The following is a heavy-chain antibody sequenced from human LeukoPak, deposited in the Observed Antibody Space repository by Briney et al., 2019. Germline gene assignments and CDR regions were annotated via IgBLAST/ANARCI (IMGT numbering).Heavy chain of an antibody. CDR1: GFTFNIYE. D-gene: IGHD4-11*01. CDR2: ISSSGTTI. CDR3: AKASLTTNVALDY. V-gene: IGHV3-48*03. J-gene: IGHJ4*02. Sequence: GGSLRLSCAASGFTFNIYEMNWVRQAPGKGLEWVSYISSSGTTIYYADSVKGRFTISSDNAKTSLYLQMNSLRAEATALYYCAKASLTTNVALDYWGQGTLVTVSS.